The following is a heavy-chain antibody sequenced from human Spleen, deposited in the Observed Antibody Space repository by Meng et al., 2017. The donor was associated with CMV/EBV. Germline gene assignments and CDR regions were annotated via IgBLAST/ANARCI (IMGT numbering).Heavy chain of an antibody. Sequence: GGSLRLSCAASGFTFSNAWMSWVRQAPGKGLEWVGRIKSKTDGGTTDYAAPVKGRFTISRDDSKNTLYLQMNSLKTEDTAVYYCTTLGYCSSTSCYSYYYYYYGMDVWGQGTTVTVSS. CDR3: TTLGYCSSTSCYSYYYYYYGMDV. CDR2: IKSKTDGGTT. D-gene: IGHD2-2*02. CDR1: GFTFSNAW. J-gene: IGHJ6*02. V-gene: IGHV3-15*01.